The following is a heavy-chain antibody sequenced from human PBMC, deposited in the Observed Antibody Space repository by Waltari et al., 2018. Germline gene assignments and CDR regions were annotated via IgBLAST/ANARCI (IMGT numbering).Heavy chain of an antibody. J-gene: IGHJ5*02. D-gene: IGHD3-10*01. Sequence: QIQLVESGGGVVQPGMSLRLSCAASGLSLSNFGMHWVRQAPGKGLEGVALIWFEGSKTYYADSVRGRFTISRDDSKNTLYLDINNLRVDDTAIYYCAKDAFGNTYLDHWGQGTLVTVSS. CDR3: AKDAFGNTYLDH. V-gene: IGHV3-33*06. CDR1: GLSLSNFG. CDR2: IWFEGSKT.